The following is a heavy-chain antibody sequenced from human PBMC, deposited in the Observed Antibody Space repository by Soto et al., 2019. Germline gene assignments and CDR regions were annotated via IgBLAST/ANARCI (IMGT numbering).Heavy chain of an antibody. CDR2: IDPSDSQT. CDR1: VYSFAGYW. J-gene: IGHJ4*02. CDR3: ARLLGYCSGGSCYSFDY. Sequence: GESLKISCKGSVYSFAGYWITWVRQKPGKGLEWMGRIDPSDSQTYYSPSFQGQVTISADKSISTAYLQWSSLKASDTAMYYCARLLGYCSGGSCYSFDYWGQGTLVTVSS. V-gene: IGHV5-10-1*04. D-gene: IGHD2-15*01.